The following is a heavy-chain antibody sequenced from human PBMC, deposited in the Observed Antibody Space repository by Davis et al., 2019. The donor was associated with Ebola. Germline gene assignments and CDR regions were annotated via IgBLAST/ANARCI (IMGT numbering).Heavy chain of an antibody. V-gene: IGHV3-30*02. CDR1: GFSFSNYG. D-gene: IGHD6-13*01. J-gene: IGHJ4*02. CDR2: IRYDGSDK. CDR3: ARGPSTGNSFSY. Sequence: GESLKIPCAAPGFSFSNYGMHWVRQAPGKGLEWVAFIRYDGSDKYYVDSVEGRFTISRDNAKNSLYLQMNSLSAEDTAVYYCARGPSTGNSFSYWGQGTLATVSS.